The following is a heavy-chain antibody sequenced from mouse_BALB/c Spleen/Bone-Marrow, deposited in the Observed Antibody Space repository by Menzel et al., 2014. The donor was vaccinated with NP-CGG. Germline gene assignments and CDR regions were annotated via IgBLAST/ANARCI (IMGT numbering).Heavy chain of an antibody. CDR2: IDPSNGRT. CDR3: ARSTTVVVRYWYFDV. J-gene: IGHJ1*01. Sequence: QVQLQQSGAELVKPGASVKLSRKASGYTFTSYWTHWVKQRPGQGLEWIGEIDPSNGRTNYNEKFKNKATLTVDKSSSTAYMQLSSLTSEDSAVYYCARSTTVVVRYWYFDVWGAGTTVTVSS. V-gene: IGHV1S81*02. D-gene: IGHD1-1*01. CDR1: GYTFTSYW.